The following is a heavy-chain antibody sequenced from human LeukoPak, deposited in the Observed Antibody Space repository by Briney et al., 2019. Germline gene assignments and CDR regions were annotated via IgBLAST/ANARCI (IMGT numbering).Heavy chain of an antibody. CDR3: AKGSYYDSSGSFYFDY. J-gene: IGHJ4*02. CDR2: ISGSGDNT. Sequence: GGSLRLSCAASGFTFSSYAMSWVRQAPGKGLEWVSGISGSGDNTYYADSVKGRFTISRDNSKNTLYVQVKSLGTEETAEYYCAKGSYYDSSGSFYFDYWGQGTLVTVSS. V-gene: IGHV3-23*01. CDR1: GFTFSSYA. D-gene: IGHD3-22*01.